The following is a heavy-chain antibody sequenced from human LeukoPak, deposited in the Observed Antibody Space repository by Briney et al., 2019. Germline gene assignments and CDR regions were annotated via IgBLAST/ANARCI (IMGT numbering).Heavy chain of an antibody. J-gene: IGHJ5*02. Sequence: PGRSLGLSCAASGFTFSSYAMHWVRQAPGKGLEWVAVISYDGSNKYYADSVKGRFTISRDNSKNTLYLQMNSLRAEDTAVYYCARELWFGELLYWFDPWGQGTLVTVSS. D-gene: IGHD3-10*01. V-gene: IGHV3-30*04. CDR2: ISYDGSNK. CDR3: ARELWFGELLYWFDP. CDR1: GFTFSSYA.